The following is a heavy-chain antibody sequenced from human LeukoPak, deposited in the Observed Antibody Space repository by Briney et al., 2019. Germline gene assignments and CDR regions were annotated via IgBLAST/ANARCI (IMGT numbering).Heavy chain of an antibody. CDR3: ARAPEGYDYFRRRLEGDGMDV. V-gene: IGHV4-59*01. CDR1: GGPISSYY. CDR2: IYYSGST. D-gene: IGHD5-12*01. J-gene: IGHJ6*02. Sequence: SETLSLTCTVSGGPISSYYWSWIRQPPGKGLEWIGYIYYSGSTNYNPSLKSRVTISVDTSKNQFSLKLSSVTAADTAVYYCARAPEGYDYFRRRLEGDGMDVWGQGTTVTVSS.